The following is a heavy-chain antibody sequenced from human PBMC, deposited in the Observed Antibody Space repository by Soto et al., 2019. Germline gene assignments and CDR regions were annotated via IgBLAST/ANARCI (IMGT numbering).Heavy chain of an antibody. Sequence: QITLTESGPTLVKPTQTLTLTCTFSGISLTNSGVGVSWIRQPLGKALEWLAVIYWDDAKHFSPSQKSRLTIPKATSKNQVVLTMTNMDSVDTATYFCAQMDFDLYGMDVWGQGTTVIVSS. CDR1: GISLTNSGVG. J-gene: IGHJ6*02. CDR2: IYWDDAK. CDR3: AQMDFDLYGMDV. V-gene: IGHV2-5*02. D-gene: IGHD3-9*01.